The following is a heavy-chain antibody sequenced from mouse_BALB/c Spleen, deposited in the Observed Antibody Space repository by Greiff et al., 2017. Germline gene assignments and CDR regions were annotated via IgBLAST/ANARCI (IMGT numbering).Heavy chain of an antibody. CDR3: ARWGLRGGYYAMDY. CDR1: GFNIKDTY. D-gene: IGHD2-13*01. V-gene: IGHV14-3*02. J-gene: IGHJ4*01. CDR2: IDPANGNT. Sequence: EVKLLESGAELVKPGASVKLSCTASGFNIKDTYMHWVKQRPEQGLEWIGRIDPANGNTKYDPKFQGKATITADTSSNTAYLQLSSLTSEDTAVYYCARWGLRGGYYAMDYWGQGTSVTVSS.